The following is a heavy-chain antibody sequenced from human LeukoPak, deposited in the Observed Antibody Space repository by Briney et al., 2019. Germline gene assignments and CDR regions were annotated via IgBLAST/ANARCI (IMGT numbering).Heavy chain of an antibody. J-gene: IGHJ1*01. V-gene: IGHV1-69*05. CDR3: ASQVASIYSESGGSPTYSD. D-gene: IGHD3-22*01. CDR2: IIPTFSAA. CDR1: GGTFNNYG. Sequence: ASVKVSCTASGGTFNNYGVNWVRQAPGQGLEWMGRIIPTFSAAHYAQRFQGRLTITTDESATTAHMTLSSLTSDDTAVYYCASQVASIYSESGGSPTYSDWGQGTLVTVSS.